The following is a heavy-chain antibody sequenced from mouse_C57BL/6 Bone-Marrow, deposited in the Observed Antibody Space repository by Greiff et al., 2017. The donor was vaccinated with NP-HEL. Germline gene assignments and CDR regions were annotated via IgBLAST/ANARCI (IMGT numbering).Heavy chain of an antibody. D-gene: IGHD1-1*01. CDR2: IYPGSGST. Sequence: VQLQQPGAELVKPGASVKMSCKASGYTFTSYWITWVKQRPGQGLEWIGDIYPGSGSTNYNEKFKSKATLTVDTSSSTAYMQLSSLTSEDSAVYYCARSHGSSPYYFDYWGQGTTLTVSS. V-gene: IGHV1-55*01. CDR3: ARSHGSSPYYFDY. J-gene: IGHJ2*01. CDR1: GYTFTSYW.